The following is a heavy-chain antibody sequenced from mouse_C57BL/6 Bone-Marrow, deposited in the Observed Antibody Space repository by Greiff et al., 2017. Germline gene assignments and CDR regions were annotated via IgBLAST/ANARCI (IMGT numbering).Heavy chain of an antibody. J-gene: IGHJ1*03. Sequence: VKLQQPGAELVKPGASVKLSCKASGYTFTSYWMHWVKQRPGQGLEWIGMIHPNSGSTNYNEKFKSKATLTVDKSSSTAYMQLSSLTSEDSAVYYCAKPRYYGSRRYFDVWGTGTTVTVSS. CDR1: GYTFTSYW. D-gene: IGHD1-1*01. CDR2: IHPNSGST. CDR3: AKPRYYGSRRYFDV. V-gene: IGHV1-64*01.